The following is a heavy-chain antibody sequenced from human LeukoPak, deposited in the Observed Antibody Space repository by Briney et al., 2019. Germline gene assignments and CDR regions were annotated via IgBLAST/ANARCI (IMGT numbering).Heavy chain of an antibody. CDR1: GGSISSYH. V-gene: IGHV4-59*01. Sequence: LETLSLTCTVSGGSISSYHWSWIRQSPGKGLEWMGYIQYSGSTNRNPSLKSRVTISVDTSKNQFSLKLSSVTAADTAVYYCARHPGYCTGGSCYSEIQFDYWGQGTLVTVSS. J-gene: IGHJ4*02. CDR2: IQYSGST. D-gene: IGHD2-15*01. CDR3: ARHPGYCTGGSCYSEIQFDY.